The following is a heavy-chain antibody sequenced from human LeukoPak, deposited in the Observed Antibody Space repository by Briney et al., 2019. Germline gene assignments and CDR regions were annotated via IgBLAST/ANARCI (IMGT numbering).Heavy chain of an antibody. CDR2: INPNSGGT. Sequence: ASVKVSCKASGYTFTGYYMHWVRQAPGQGLAWMGWINPNSGGTNYAQKFQGRVTMTRDTSISTAYMELSRLRSDDTAVYYCASAGSWYPGGFDYWGQGTLVTVSS. V-gene: IGHV1-2*02. CDR3: ASAGSWYPGGFDY. J-gene: IGHJ4*02. D-gene: IGHD1-1*01. CDR1: GYTFTGYY.